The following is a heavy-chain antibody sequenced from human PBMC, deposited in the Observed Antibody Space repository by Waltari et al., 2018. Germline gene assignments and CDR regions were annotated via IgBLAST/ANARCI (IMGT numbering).Heavy chain of an antibody. CDR1: GFTFDDYA. Sequence: EVHLLESGGGVVQPGRSLRLSCAASGFTFDDYAMHWVRQAPGKGLEWVSGISWNSGSIGYADSVKGRFTISRDNAKNSLYLQMNSLRAEDTALYYCARGTATVNWFDPWGQGTLVTVSS. CDR2: ISWNSGSI. V-gene: IGHV3-9*01. CDR3: ARGTATVNWFDP. J-gene: IGHJ5*02. D-gene: IGHD5-18*01.